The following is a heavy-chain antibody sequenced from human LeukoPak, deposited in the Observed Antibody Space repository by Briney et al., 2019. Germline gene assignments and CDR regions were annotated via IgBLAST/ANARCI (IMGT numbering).Heavy chain of an antibody. CDR2: INTYNGNT. CDR3: ARDPHEFSSGWSHFDY. J-gene: IGHJ4*02. CDR1: GYTFTNCG. D-gene: IGHD6-19*01. V-gene: IGHV1-18*01. Sequence: ASVEVSCKASGYTFTNCGISWVRQAPGQGIEWMGWINTYNGNTNYAQKLRGRVTMTTDTSTSTAYMELRSLRSDDTAVYYCARDPHEFSSGWSHFDYWGQGTLVTVSS.